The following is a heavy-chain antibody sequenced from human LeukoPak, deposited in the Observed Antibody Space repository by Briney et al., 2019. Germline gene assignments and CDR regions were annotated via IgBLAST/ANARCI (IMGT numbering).Heavy chain of an antibody. CDR2: ISAYNGDT. CDR3: ARETYYYDSSGYPPDYYYYYGMDV. CDR1: GFTFTSYG. Sequence: ASVKVSCKASGFTFTSYGISWVRQAPGQGLEWMGWISAYNGDTNYAQKFRGRVTMTTDTSTSTAYMELSSLRSEDTAVYYCARETYYYDSSGYPPDYYYYYGMDVWGQGPTVTVSS. J-gene: IGHJ6*02. V-gene: IGHV1-18*01. D-gene: IGHD3-22*01.